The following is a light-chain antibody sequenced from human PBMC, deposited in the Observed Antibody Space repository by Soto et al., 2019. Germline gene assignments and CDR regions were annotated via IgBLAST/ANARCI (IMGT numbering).Light chain of an antibody. CDR2: DAS. V-gene: IGKV1-5*01. CDR3: QQYDSHPYT. J-gene: IGKJ2*01. Sequence: DIQMTQSPSSLSASVGDRVTITCRASQSINHWLAWYQQKPGKAPKFLIYDASTLRNGVPSRFSGRGSGTEFTLTISSLQPDDFATYYCQQYDSHPYTLGQGTKVEI. CDR1: QSINHW.